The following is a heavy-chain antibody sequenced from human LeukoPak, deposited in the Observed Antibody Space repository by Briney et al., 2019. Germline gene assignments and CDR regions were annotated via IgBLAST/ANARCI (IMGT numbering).Heavy chain of an antibody. Sequence: SETLSLTCTVSGGSISSYYWSWIRQPPGKGLEWIGYIYYSGSTNYNPSLKNRVTISVDTSKNQFSLKLSSVTAADTAVYYCARVSKGYNLDYWGQGTLVTVSS. CDR2: IYYSGST. V-gene: IGHV4-59*01. CDR3: ARVSKGYNLDY. CDR1: GGSISSYY. J-gene: IGHJ4*02. D-gene: IGHD5-24*01.